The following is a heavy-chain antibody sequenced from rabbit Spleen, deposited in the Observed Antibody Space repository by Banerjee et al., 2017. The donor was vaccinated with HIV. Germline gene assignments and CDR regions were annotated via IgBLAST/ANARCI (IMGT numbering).Heavy chain of an antibody. CDR2: IGAGSSGST. Sequence: QSLEESGGDLVKPGASLTLTCTASGFSFSSNNYMCWVRQAPGKGLEWIACIGAGSSGSTYYASWAKGRFTISKTSSTTVTLQMTSLTAADTATYFCARRAAYFDLWGQGTLVTVS. V-gene: IGHV1S40*01. J-gene: IGHJ4*01. CDR3: ARRAAYFDL. D-gene: IGHD5-1*01. CDR1: GFSFSSNNY.